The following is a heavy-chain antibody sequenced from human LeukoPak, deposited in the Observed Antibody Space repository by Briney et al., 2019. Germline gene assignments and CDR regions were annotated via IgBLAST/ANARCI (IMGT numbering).Heavy chain of an antibody. D-gene: IGHD3-22*01. CDR2: ISGSGGST. Sequence: PGGSLRLSCAASGFTFSSYAMSWVRQAPGKGLEWVSAISGSGGSTYYADSVKGRFTISRDNSKNTLYLQMNSLRAEDTAVYYCAKDEEDTYYYDSSPNRLVDYWGQGTLVTVSS. J-gene: IGHJ4*02. CDR3: AKDEEDTYYYDSSPNRLVDY. V-gene: IGHV3-23*01. CDR1: GFTFSSYA.